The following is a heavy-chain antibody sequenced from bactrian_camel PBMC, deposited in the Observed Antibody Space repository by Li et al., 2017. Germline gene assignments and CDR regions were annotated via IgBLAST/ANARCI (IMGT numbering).Heavy chain of an antibody. CDR1: AHAYSSYC. J-gene: IGHJ4*01. D-gene: IGHD3*01. CDR3: AADIAPKDGGVWYGDYTN. Sequence: QLVESGGGSVQAGGSLRLSCAASAHAYSSYCLGWFRQAPGKEREGVAAIWTGGGTTYYADSVEGRFTISQDNSKNTLYLQMNSLKPEDTGMYYCAADIAPKDGGVWYGDYTNWGQGTQVTVS. CDR2: IWTGGGTT. V-gene: IGHV3S28*01.